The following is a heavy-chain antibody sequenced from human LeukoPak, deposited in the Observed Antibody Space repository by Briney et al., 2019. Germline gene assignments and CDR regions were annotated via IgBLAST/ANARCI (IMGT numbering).Heavy chain of an antibody. CDR1: GFTFDDYA. CDR2: IGWNSVNI. V-gene: IGHV3-9*01. J-gene: IGHJ4*02. D-gene: IGHD2-2*01. Sequence: GGSLRLSFAASGFTFDDYAMHWVRQAPGKGLEWVSGIGWNSVNIDYADSVKGRFTISRDNAKNSLYLQMNSLRAEDTALYYCANSRGFCSSTSCSSPFDYWGQGTLVTVSS. CDR3: ANSRGFCSSTSCSSPFDY.